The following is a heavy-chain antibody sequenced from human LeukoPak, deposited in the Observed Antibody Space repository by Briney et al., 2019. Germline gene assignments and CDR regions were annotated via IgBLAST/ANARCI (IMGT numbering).Heavy chain of an antibody. J-gene: IGHJ4*02. CDR1: GFTFSSYA. D-gene: IGHD2-15*01. Sequence: GGSLRLSCAASGFTFSSYAMSWVRQAPGKGLEWVSAISGSGGSTYYADSVQGRFTISRDNSKGTLCLQMNSLRAEDTAVYYCAKQLGYCSDGSCYFPYWGQGTLVTVSS. CDR2: ISGSGGST. V-gene: IGHV3-23*01. CDR3: AKQLGYCSDGSCYFPY.